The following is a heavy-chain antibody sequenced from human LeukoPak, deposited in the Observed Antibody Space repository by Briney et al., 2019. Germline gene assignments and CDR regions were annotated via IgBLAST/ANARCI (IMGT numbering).Heavy chain of an antibody. CDR2: IYYSGTT. J-gene: IGHJ4*02. CDR1: GGSISSSNW. Sequence: PSETLSLTCADSGGSISSSNWWSWVRQPPGKGREWIGSIYYSGTTYFKPSLRSRVTISVDTSKNQFYLRLTSVSGADSAMYYCARESSSSPDYWGQGTLVTVSS. CDR3: ARESSSSPDY. D-gene: IGHD6-6*01. V-gene: IGHV4-4*02.